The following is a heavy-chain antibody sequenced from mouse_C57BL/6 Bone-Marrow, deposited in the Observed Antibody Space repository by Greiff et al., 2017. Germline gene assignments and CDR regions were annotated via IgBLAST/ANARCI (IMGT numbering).Heavy chain of an antibody. J-gene: IGHJ2*01. CDR1: GYTFTSYW. Sequence: QVQLQQPGAELVKPGASVKMSCKASGYTFTSYWITWVKQRPGQGLEWIGDIYPGSGSTNYNEKFKSKATLTVDTSSSTASMQLSSLTSEDSAVYYCARDDYDGGYFDYWGQGTTLTVSS. CDR3: ARDDYDGGYFDY. V-gene: IGHV1-55*01. D-gene: IGHD2-4*01. CDR2: IYPGSGST.